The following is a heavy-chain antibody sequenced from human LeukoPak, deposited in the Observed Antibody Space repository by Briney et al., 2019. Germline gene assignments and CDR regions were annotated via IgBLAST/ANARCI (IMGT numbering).Heavy chain of an antibody. CDR3: ARDYYDSSGAGSL. CDR2: IYSGGST. Sequence: GGSLRLSCAASGFTVSSNYMSWVRQAPGKGLEWVSVIYSGGSTYYADSVKGRFTISRDNSKNTLYLQMNSLRAKDTAVYYCARDYYDSSGAGSLWGQGTLVTVS. CDR1: GFTVSSNY. J-gene: IGHJ4*02. D-gene: IGHD3-22*01. V-gene: IGHV3-66*02.